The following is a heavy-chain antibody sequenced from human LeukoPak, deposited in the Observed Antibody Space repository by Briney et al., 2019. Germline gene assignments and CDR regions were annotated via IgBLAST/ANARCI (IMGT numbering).Heavy chain of an antibody. J-gene: IGHJ5*02. V-gene: IGHV3-30*04. CDR1: GFTFSSYA. CDR2: ISYDGSNK. Sequence: PGRSLRLSCAASGFTFSSYAMHWVRQAPGKGLEWVAVISYDGSNKYYADSVKGRFTISRDNSKNTLYLQMNSLRAEDTAVYYCAREGPYCSSTSCYARAGWFDPWGQGTLVTVSS. D-gene: IGHD2-2*01. CDR3: AREGPYCSSTSCYARAGWFDP.